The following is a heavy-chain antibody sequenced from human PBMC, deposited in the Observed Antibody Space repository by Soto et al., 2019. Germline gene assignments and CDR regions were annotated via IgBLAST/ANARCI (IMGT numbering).Heavy chain of an antibody. D-gene: IGHD3-10*01. CDR2: ISYEGRNK. Sequence: QVQLVESGGGVVQPGRSLRLSCAASGFTFTNYAMHWVRQAPGTGLEWVAAISYEGRNKYYADSVKGRFTISRDNPKNTLDLQMNSLGPEDTAVYYCVKDQILGYYGSVRGGLDIWGQGTKVTVSS. CDR1: GFTFTNYA. J-gene: IGHJ3*02. V-gene: IGHV3-30*18. CDR3: VKDQILGYYGSVRGGLDI.